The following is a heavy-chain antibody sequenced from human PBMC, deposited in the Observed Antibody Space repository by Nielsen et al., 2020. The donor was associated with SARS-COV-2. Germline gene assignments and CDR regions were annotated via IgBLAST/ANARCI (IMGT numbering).Heavy chain of an antibody. CDR3: ARLPRSGAFDM. CDR1: GDRLSSDTSA. Sequence: SQTPSLTRAVSGDRLSSDTSAWNWIRQSPSRGLEWLGRTYYRSGWFNDFAVSVRGRITINPDTVKNHFSLQLISVIPEDTAVYYCARLPRSGAFDMWGQGTVVTVSS. J-gene: IGHJ3*02. V-gene: IGHV6-1*01. CDR2: TYYRSGWFN.